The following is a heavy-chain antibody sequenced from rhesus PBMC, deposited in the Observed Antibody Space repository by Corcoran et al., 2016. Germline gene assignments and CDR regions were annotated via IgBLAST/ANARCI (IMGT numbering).Heavy chain of an antibody. CDR1: GFTFSSYG. CDR2: ISNGGGST. CDR3: AKERRYSGPFDY. D-gene: IGHD5-24*01. V-gene: IGHV3S5*01. Sequence: EVQLVESGGGLVQPGGSLRLSCAASGFTFSSYGMSWVRQGPGKGLEWVSYISNGGGSTDDAESVKGRFTISRDNSKNTLSLQMNSLRAEDTAVYYCAKERRYSGPFDYWGQGVLVTVSS. J-gene: IGHJ4*01.